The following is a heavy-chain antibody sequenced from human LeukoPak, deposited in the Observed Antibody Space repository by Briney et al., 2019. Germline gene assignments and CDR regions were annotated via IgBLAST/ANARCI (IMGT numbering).Heavy chain of an antibody. V-gene: IGHV1-69*13. CDR3: ARGVIGGSYFNWFDP. Sequence: ASVKVSCXASGGTFSSYAISWVRQAPGQGLGWMGGIIPIFRTANYAQKFQGRVTITADESTSTAYMELSSLRSEDTAVYYCARGVIGGSYFNWFDPWGQGTLVTVSS. CDR1: GGTFSSYA. CDR2: IIPIFRTA. D-gene: IGHD1-26*01. J-gene: IGHJ5*02.